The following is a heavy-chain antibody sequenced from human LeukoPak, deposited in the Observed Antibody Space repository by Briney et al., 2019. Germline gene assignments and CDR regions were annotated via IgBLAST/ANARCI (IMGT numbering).Heavy chain of an antibody. CDR1: GFTVSSNY. V-gene: IGHV3-53*01. J-gene: IGHJ4*02. CDR2: IYSGGST. CDR3: AKDSRDYNFRTGYYFDY. Sequence: PGGSLRLSCAASGFTVSSNYMSWVRQAPGKGLEWVSVIYSGGSTYYADSVKGRFTISRDNSKNTLDLQMNSLRAEDTAIYYCAKDSRDYNFRTGYYFDYWGQGTLVTVSS. D-gene: IGHD5-24*01.